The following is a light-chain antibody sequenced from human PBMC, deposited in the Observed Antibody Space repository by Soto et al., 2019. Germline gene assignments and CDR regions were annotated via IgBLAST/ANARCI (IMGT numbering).Light chain of an antibody. CDR1: QSVSSSY. CDR2: GAS. Sequence: EIVLTQSPGTLSLSPGERATLSCRASQSVSSSYLAWYQQKPVQAPRLLIYGASIRATRIPDRFSGSGSGTDFTLTISRLETEDFAVYYCQQYGSSPRTFGQGPKVESK. V-gene: IGKV3-20*01. CDR3: QQYGSSPRT. J-gene: IGKJ1*01.